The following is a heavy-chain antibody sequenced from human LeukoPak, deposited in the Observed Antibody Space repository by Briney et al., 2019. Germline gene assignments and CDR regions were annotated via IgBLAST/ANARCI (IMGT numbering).Heavy chain of an antibody. CDR2: ISSSGSTI. CDR3: ARGVSSFDY. J-gene: IGHJ4*02. Sequence: GGSLRLSCAASGFTISSNWMHWVRQAPGKGLEWVSYISSSGSTIYYADSVKGRFTISRDNAKNSLYLQMNSLRAEDTAVYYCARGVSSFDYWGQGTLVTVSS. D-gene: IGHD1-26*01. V-gene: IGHV3-48*04. CDR1: GFTISSNW.